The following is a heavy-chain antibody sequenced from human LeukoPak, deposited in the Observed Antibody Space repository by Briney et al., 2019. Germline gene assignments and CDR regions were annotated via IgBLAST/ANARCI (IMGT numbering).Heavy chain of an antibody. CDR2: INTNTGNP. V-gene: IGHV7-4-1*02. Sequence: ASVKVSCKASGYTFTSNAMNWVRQALGQGLEWMGWINTNTGNPAYAQGLTGRFAFSLDTSVSTAYLQISTLRAEDTAVYYCARGPYSGMDVWGQGTTVTVSS. CDR3: ARGPYSGMDV. D-gene: IGHD4-11*01. J-gene: IGHJ6*02. CDR1: GYTFTSNA.